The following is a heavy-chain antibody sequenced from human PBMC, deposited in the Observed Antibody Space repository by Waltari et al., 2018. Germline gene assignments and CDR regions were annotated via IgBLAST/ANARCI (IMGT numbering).Heavy chain of an antibody. V-gene: IGHV3-48*01. J-gene: IGHJ5*02. CDR1: GFTFSSYS. Sequence: EVQLVESGGGLVQPGGSLRLSCAASGFTFSSYSMNWVRQAPGKGLEWVSYISSSSSTIYYADSVKGRFTISRYNAKNSLYLQMNSLRAEDTAVYDCARDHYDFWSGPPGWFDPWGQGTLVTVSS. CDR2: ISSSSSTI. D-gene: IGHD3-3*01. CDR3: ARDHYDFWSGPPGWFDP.